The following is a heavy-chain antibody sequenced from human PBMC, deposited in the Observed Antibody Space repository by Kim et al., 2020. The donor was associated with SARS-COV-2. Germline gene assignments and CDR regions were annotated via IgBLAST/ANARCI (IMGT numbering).Heavy chain of an antibody. CDR2: IIPFYGAA. J-gene: IGHJ4*02. CDR3: ARGPTTTGVTQPVDF. CDR1: GGTFSSSA. Sequence: SVKVSCKVSGGTFSSSAITWVRQAPGHGLEWMGGIIPFYGAATYAQDFQGRVTINADRSTTTAYMELRSLRPDDTALYFCARGPTTTGVTQPVDFWGQG. V-gene: IGHV1-69*06. D-gene: IGHD4-17*01.